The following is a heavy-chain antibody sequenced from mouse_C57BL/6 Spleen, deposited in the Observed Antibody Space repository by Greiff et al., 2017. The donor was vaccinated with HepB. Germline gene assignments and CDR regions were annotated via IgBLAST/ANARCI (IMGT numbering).Heavy chain of an antibody. CDR3: TTPSTMVMTY. D-gene: IGHD2-2*01. Sequence: VQLKESGAELVRPGASVKLSCTASGFNIKDDYMHWVKQRPEQGLEWIGWIDPENGDTEYASKFQGKATITADTSSNTAYLQLSSLTSEDTAVYYCTTPSTMVMTYWGQGTLVTASA. CDR1: GFNIKDDY. V-gene: IGHV14-4*01. J-gene: IGHJ3*01. CDR2: IDPENGDT.